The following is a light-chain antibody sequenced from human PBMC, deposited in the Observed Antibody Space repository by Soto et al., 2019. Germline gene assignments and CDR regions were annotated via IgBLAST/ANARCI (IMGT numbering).Light chain of an antibody. CDR2: DTN. CDR1: TGPVTNTRF. J-gene: IGLJ2*01. CDR3: LLSYDGGRV. V-gene: IGLV7-46*01. Sequence: QAVVTQEPSLTVSPGGTVTLTCGCSTGPVTNTRFPYWFQQKPGQAPRTLIYDTNNKHSWTPARFSGSLLGGKAALTLSGAQPEDEADYYCLLSYDGGRVFGGGTKLTVL.